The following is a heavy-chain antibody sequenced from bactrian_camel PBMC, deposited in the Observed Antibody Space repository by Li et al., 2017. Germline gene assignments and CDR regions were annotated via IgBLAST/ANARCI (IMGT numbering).Heavy chain of an antibody. J-gene: IGHJ4*01. V-gene: IGHV3S1*01. D-gene: IGHD1*01. CDR2: IYAGDGDT. CDR1: GPGYISGTYC. CDR3: AAQDLRGWCLNRLIPNAYNV. Sequence: HVQLVESGGGSVQAGGSLRLSCAASGPGYISGTYCLGWFRQAPGKGREGLATIYAGDGDTWYADSVKGRFTISQDTAQKSVFLEMNSLKPEDTAMYYCAAQDLRGWCLNRLIPNAYNVWGQGTQVTVS.